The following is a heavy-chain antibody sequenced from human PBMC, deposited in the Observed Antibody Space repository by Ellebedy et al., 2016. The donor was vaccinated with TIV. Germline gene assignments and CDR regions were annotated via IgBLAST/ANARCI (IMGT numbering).Heavy chain of an antibody. CDR1: GYSFTSYW. D-gene: IGHD1-26*01. Sequence: GESLKISXKGSGYSFTSYWISWVRQMPGKGLEWMGRIDPSDSYTNYSPSFQGHVTISADKSISTAYLQWSSLKASDTAMYYCARHTGSYESPDAFDIWGQGTMVTVSS. CDR3: ARHTGSYESPDAFDI. V-gene: IGHV5-10-1*01. J-gene: IGHJ3*02. CDR2: IDPSDSYT.